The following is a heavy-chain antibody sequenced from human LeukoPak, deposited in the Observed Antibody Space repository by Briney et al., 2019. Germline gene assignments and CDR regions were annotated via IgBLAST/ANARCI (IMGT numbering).Heavy chain of an antibody. V-gene: IGHV4-38-2*02. CDR2: IYHSGST. CDR3: AREEIAVAGPFDY. Sequence: PSETLSPTCTISGYSISSGYYWGWIRQPPGKGLEWIGSIYHSGSTYYNPSLKSRVTISVDKSKNQFSLKLSSVTAADTAVYYCAREEIAVAGPFDYWGQGTLVTVSS. CDR1: GYSISSGYY. D-gene: IGHD6-19*01. J-gene: IGHJ4*02.